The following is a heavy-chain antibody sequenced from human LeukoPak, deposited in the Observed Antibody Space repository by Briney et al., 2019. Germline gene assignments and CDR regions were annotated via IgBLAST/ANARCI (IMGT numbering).Heavy chain of an antibody. Sequence: GGSLRLSCAASGLPFSTYAMSWVGQPPAKGLEWVSFISGNDGGTSYADSVKGRFTISRDNSQNTLYLQMNSLRAEDTAVYYCIWFGEQLQRTLDYWGQGSLVTVSS. D-gene: IGHD3-10*01. V-gene: IGHV3-23*01. J-gene: IGHJ4*02. CDR3: IWFGEQLQRTLDY. CDR2: ISGNDGGT. CDR1: GLPFSTYA.